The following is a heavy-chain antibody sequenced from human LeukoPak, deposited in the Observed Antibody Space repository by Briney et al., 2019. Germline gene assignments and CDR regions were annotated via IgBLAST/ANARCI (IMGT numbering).Heavy chain of an antibody. D-gene: IGHD3-3*01. CDR2: ISSSGSTI. J-gene: IGHJ4*02. CDR1: GFTFSSYS. Sequence: QSGGSLRLSCAASGFTFSSYSMNWVRQAPGKGLEWVSYISSSGSTIYYADSVKGRFTISRDNAKNSLYLQMNSLRAEDTAVYYCAREPMRRFLEWLLVFDYWGQGTLVTVSS. CDR3: AREPMRRFLEWLLVFDY. V-gene: IGHV3-48*04.